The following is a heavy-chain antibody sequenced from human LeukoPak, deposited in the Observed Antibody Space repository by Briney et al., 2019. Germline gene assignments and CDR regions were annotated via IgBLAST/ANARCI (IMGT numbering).Heavy chain of an antibody. CDR3: ARAHKLNAFDI. CDR2: IYYSGST. V-gene: IGHV4-59*01. CDR1: GGSISSYY. J-gene: IGHJ3*02. D-gene: IGHD1-1*01. Sequence: SETLSLTCTVSGGSISSYYWSWLRQPPGKGLEWIGYIYYSGSTNYKPSLKSRVTISVDTSKNQFSLNLRSVTAADTAVYYCARAHKLNAFDIWGQGTMVTVSS.